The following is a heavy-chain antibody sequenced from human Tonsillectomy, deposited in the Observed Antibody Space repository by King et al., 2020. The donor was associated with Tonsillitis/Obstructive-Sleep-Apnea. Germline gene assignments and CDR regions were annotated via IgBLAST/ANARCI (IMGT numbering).Heavy chain of an antibody. V-gene: IGHV4-39*01. D-gene: IGHD1-1*01. Sequence: QLQESGPGLVKPSETLSLTCTVSGGSISSSSYYWGWIRQPPGKGLEWIGSIFHSGSTYYNPSLKSRVTISVDKSKNQFSLKLTSVTAADTAVYYCARGTAVWGKGTTVTVSS. CDR1: GGSISSSSYY. CDR3: ARGTAV. J-gene: IGHJ6*04. CDR2: IFHSGST.